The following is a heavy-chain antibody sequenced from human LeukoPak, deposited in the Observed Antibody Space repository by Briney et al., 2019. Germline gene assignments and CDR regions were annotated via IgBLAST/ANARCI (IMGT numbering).Heavy chain of an antibody. J-gene: IGHJ4*02. CDR3: ARDLGWGTMVRGVISSVDY. D-gene: IGHD3-10*01. Sequence: ASVKVSCKASGYTFTSYAMHWVRQAPGQGLEWMGWISAYNGNTNYAQKLRGRVTMTTDTSTSTAYMELRSLRSDDTAVYYCARDLGWGTMVRGVISSVDYWGQGTLVTVSS. V-gene: IGHV1-18*01. CDR1: GYTFTSYA. CDR2: ISAYNGNT.